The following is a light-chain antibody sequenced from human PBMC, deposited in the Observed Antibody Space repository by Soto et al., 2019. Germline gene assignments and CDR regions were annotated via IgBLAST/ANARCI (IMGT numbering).Light chain of an antibody. CDR1: QSVSSY. J-gene: IGKJ5*01. CDR3: QQRGNWPRIT. V-gene: IGKV3-11*01. CDR2: DAS. Sequence: EIVLTQSPATLSLSPGERATLSCRASQSVSSYLAWYQQKPGQAPRLLIYDASSRAPGIPARFSGSGSGTDFTLTISSLEPEDFAVYYGQQRGNWPRITFGQGTRLDIK.